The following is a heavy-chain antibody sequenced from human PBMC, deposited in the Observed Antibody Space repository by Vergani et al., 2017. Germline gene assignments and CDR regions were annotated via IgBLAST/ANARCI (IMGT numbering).Heavy chain of an antibody. V-gene: IGHV4-4*09. CDR1: GGSISSYY. CDR3: AGTYSSQPPMYYYYGMDV. CDR2: IYTSGST. Sequence: QVQLQESGPGLVKPSETLSLTCTVSGGSISSYYWSWIRQPPGKGLEWIGYIYTSGSTNYNPSLKSRVTISVDTSKNQFALKLSSVTAADTAVYYCAGTYSSQPPMYYYYGMDVWGQGTTVTVSS. D-gene: IGHD6-13*01. J-gene: IGHJ6*02.